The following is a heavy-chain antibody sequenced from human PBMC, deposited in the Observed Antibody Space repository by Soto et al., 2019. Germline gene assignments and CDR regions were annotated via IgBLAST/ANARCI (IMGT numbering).Heavy chain of an antibody. D-gene: IGHD3-10*01. V-gene: IGHV4-31*03. CDR1: GGSISSGGYY. J-gene: IGHJ5*02. Sequence: QVQLQESGPGLVKPSQTLSLTCTVSGGSISSGGYYWSWIRQHPGKGLEWIGYIYYGGSTYYNPSLKSRVTISVDTSKNQFSLKLSSVTAADTAVYYCARAASDYGSGNLNWFDPWGQGTLVTVSS. CDR3: ARAASDYGSGNLNWFDP. CDR2: IYYGGST.